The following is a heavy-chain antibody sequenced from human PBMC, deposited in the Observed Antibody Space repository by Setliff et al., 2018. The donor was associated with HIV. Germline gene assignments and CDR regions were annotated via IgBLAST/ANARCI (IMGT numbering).Heavy chain of an antibody. CDR3: ARNGPTKIPYDF. J-gene: IGHJ2*01. CDR1: DDPISSYY. CDR2: LYVSGDT. V-gene: IGHV4-4*07. D-gene: IGHD2-8*01. Sequence: SETLSLTCYVTDDPISSYYWSWVRQPAGKGLEWIGRLYVSGDTNYNPSLKSRVTMSLDTSKKHFSLNLKSVTAADTAVYYCARNGPTKIPYDFWGRGTLVTVSS.